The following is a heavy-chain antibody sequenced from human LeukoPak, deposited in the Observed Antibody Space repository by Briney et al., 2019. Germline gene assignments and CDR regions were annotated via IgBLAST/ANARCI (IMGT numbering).Heavy chain of an antibody. V-gene: IGHV4-59*01. D-gene: IGHD3-9*01. CDR1: GVSISDYY. CDR2: IYYTGST. J-gene: IGHJ2*01. CDR3: ARRTYYDTLTGYNYWYFDL. Sequence: PSETLSLTCTVSGVSISDYYWSWVRQPPGKGLEWLGYIYYTGSTDYNPSLKSRVTMSVDTSKNQFSLNLRSVTATDTAVYYCARRTYYDTLTGYNYWYFDLWGRGTLVTVSS.